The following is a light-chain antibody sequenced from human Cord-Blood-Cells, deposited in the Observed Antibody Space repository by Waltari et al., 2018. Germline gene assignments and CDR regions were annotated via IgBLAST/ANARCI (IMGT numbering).Light chain of an antibody. CDR3: QQSYSTPPT. CDR1: QSIRSY. V-gene: IGKV1-39*01. J-gene: IGKJ1*01. CDR2: AAS. Sequence: DIQMTQSPSSLSASVGDRVTITCRASQSIRSYLNWYQQKPGKAPKLLIYAASSLQSGVPSRVSGSVSGTDFTLTISSLQPEDFATYYCQQSYSTPPTFGQGTKVEIK.